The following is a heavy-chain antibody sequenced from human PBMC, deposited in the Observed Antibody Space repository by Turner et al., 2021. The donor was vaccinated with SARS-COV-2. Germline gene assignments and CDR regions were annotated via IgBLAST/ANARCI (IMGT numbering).Heavy chain of an antibody. J-gene: IGHJ4*02. CDR3: VRLPDYDILTK. D-gene: IGHD3-9*01. CDR1: GGSISSSAFY. Sequence: QLQLQESGPGLVKRSETLSLTCTVSGGSISSSAFYWGWVRQPPGKGLEWIGAIYYSGNTYYNPSLKSRLTISFDRSRNQFSVRLRSVTAADTAVYYCVRLPDYDILTKWGQGTLVTVSS. V-gene: IGHV4-39*01. CDR2: IYYSGNT.